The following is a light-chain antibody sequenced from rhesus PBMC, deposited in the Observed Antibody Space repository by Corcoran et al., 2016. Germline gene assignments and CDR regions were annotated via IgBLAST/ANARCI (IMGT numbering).Light chain of an antibody. Sequence: QAGLTQPPSVSKGLGQTATLTCTGDNNNVGNLGAAWLQQHQGHPPKLLSYRSQSRPSGISERFYASRSGNTASLTITGLQPEDEADYYCSAWDGLLSAHIFGSGTRLTVL. J-gene: IGLJ1*01. CDR2: RSQ. CDR3: SAWDGLLSAHI. V-gene: IGLV10-114*01. CDR1: NNNVGNLG.